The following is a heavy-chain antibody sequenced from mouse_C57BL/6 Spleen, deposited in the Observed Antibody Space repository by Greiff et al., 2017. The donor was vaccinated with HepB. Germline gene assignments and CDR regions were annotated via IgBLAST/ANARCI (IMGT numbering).Heavy chain of an antibody. J-gene: IGHJ4*01. CDR1: GYTFTSYW. CDR2: IDPSDSYT. V-gene: IGHV1-69*01. D-gene: IGHD2-5*01. CDR3: ARTYYRNYGNYAMDY. Sequence: QVQLQQPGAELVMPGASVKLSCKASGYTFTSYWMHWVKQRPGQGLEWTGEIDPSDSYTNYNQKFKGKSTLTVDKSSSTAYMQLSSLTSEDSAVYYCARTYYRNYGNYAMDYWGQGTSVTVSS.